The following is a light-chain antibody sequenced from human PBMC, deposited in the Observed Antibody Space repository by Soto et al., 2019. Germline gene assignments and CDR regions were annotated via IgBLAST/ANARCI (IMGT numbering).Light chain of an antibody. Sequence: QAVVTQPPSASGTPGQRVTISCSGSSSNIGSNYVYWYQHLPGTAPKLLIYRNNQRPSGVPDRFSGSRSGTSASLAISGLRSEDEADYYCAAWDDSLSDVVFGGGTKLTVL. CDR2: RNN. CDR1: SSNIGSNY. CDR3: AAWDDSLSDVV. J-gene: IGLJ2*01. V-gene: IGLV1-47*01.